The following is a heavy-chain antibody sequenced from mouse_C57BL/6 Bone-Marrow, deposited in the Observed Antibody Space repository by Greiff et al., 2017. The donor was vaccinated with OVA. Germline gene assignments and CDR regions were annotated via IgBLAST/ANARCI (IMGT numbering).Heavy chain of an antibody. J-gene: IGHJ4*01. CDR3: TPSSTVVATDYAMDY. CDR1: GFNIKDYY. CDR2: IDPEDGDT. Sequence: VQLQQSGAELVRPGASVKLSCTASGFNIKDYYMHWVKQRPEQGLEWIGRIDPEDGDTEYAPKFQGKATMTADTSSNNAYRQLSSLTSEDTAVYYGTPSSTVVATDYAMDYWGQGTSVTVSS. D-gene: IGHD1-1*01. V-gene: IGHV14-1*01.